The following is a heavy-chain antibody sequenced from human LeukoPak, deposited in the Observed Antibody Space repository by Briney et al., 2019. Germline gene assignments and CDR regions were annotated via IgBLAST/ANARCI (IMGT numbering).Heavy chain of an antibody. D-gene: IGHD3-3*01. CDR1: GFTFSSYG. J-gene: IGHJ4*02. V-gene: IGHV3-30*02. Sequence: SGGSLRLSCAASGFTFSSYGMHWVRQAPGKGLEWVAFIRYDGSNKYYADSVKGRFTISRDNSKNTLYLQMNSLRAEDTAVYYCARDRTPTIFGVVSILHYFDYWGQGTLVTVSS. CDR2: IRYDGSNK. CDR3: ARDRTPTIFGVVSILHYFDY.